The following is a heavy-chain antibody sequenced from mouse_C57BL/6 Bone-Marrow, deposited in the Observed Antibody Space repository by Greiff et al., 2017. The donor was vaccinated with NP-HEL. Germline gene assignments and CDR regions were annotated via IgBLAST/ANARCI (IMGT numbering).Heavy chain of an antibody. Sequence: EVQLVESGGDLVKPGGSLKLSCAASGFTFSSYGLSWVRQTPDKRLEWVATISSGGSCTYYPDSVKGRVTIPRDNAKNTLYLQMSSLKTENTAMYYCARRAIYDYTHAMDYWGQGTSVTVSS. CDR3: ARRAIYDYTHAMDY. J-gene: IGHJ4*01. CDR2: ISSGGSCT. CDR1: GFTFSSYG. V-gene: IGHV5-6*01. D-gene: IGHD2-4*01.